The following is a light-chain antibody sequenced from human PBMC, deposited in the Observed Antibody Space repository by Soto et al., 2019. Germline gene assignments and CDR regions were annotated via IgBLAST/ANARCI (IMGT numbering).Light chain of an antibody. J-gene: IGKJ1*01. Sequence: DIQRTQSPSTLSASVGDRVTVTWRASQSISSWLAWYQQKPGKAPKLLIYKASSLESGVPSRFSGSGSGTEFTLTISSLQPDDFATYYCQQYNSYPWTFGQGTKV. CDR2: KAS. V-gene: IGKV1-5*03. CDR3: QQYNSYPWT. CDR1: QSISSW.